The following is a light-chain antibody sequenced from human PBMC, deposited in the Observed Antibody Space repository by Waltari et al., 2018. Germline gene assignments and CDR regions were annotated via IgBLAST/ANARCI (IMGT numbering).Light chain of an antibody. CDR3: NSWTSSNTWV. CDR2: EVS. V-gene: IGLV2-14*01. Sequence: QSALTQPASVSGSPGQSITISCTGTTTDIGAFHYVSWYQHHPGKAPKPLISEVSNRPSGVSVHFSGSKSGNTASLTISGLQAEDEADYYCNSWTSSNTWVFGGGTKVTVL. CDR1: TTDIGAFHY. J-gene: IGLJ3*02.